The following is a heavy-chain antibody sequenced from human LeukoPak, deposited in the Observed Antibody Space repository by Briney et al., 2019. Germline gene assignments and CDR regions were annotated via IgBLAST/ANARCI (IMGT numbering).Heavy chain of an antibody. CDR1: GGSISSSSYY. Sequence: SETLSLTCTVSGGSISSSSYYWGWIRQPPGKGLEWIGSIYYSGSTYYNPSLKSRVTISVDTSKNQFSLKLSSVTAADTAVYYCARDRYYYDSSGYLGAFDIWGQGTMVTVSS. V-gene: IGHV4-39*07. CDR3: ARDRYYYDSSGYLGAFDI. J-gene: IGHJ3*02. CDR2: IYYSGST. D-gene: IGHD3-22*01.